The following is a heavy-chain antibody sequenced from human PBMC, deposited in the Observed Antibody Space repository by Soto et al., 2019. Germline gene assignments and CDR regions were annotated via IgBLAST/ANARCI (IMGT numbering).Heavy chain of an antibody. J-gene: IGHJ6*02. CDR1: GFTFTSYC. V-gene: IGHV3-7*03. Sequence: PGGSLRLSCVASGFTFTSYCMSGVRQPPGKGLEWVANIKGDGSDKYYVDSVKGRFTISRDNANNSVYLQLNSLTADDTAVYYCRRDEAGNGVDLWGQGTTVTVSS. CDR2: IKGDGSDK. D-gene: IGHD3-10*01. CDR3: RRDEAGNGVDL.